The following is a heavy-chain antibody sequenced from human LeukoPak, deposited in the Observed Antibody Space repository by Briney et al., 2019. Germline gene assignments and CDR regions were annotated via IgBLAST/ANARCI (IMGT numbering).Heavy chain of an antibody. CDR1: GGSISSYY. Sequence: PSETLSFTCTVSGGSISSYYWSWIRQPAGKGLEWIGRIYTSGSTNYNPSLKSQVTMSVDTSKNQFSLKLSSVTAADTAVYYCAREHEVPADAFDIWGQGTMVTVSS. CDR2: IYTSGST. J-gene: IGHJ3*02. D-gene: IGHD1-1*01. CDR3: AREHEVPADAFDI. V-gene: IGHV4-4*07.